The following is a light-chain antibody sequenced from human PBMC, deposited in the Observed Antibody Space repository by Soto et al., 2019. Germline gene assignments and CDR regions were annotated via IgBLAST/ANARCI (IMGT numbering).Light chain of an antibody. Sequence: EIVMTQSPATLSVSPGERATLSCRASQSVSGNLAWYQQNPGQAPRHLIYGASPRATCIPARFSGSGSGTEFTLTISSLQSEDFAVYYCQQYNNWPPITFGQGTRLEIK. CDR3: QQYNNWPPIT. J-gene: IGKJ5*01. CDR2: GAS. V-gene: IGKV3-15*01. CDR1: QSVSGN.